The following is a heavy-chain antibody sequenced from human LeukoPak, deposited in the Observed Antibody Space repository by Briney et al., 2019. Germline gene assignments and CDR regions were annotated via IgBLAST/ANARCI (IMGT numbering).Heavy chain of an antibody. CDR1: GFTLSGPS. CDR2: IRSKVNSYAT. V-gene: IGHV3-73*01. J-gene: IGHJ3*02. Sequence: GGSLRLSCAASGFTLSGPSMHWVRQASGKGLEWVGRIRSKVNSYATAYAASGKGRFTISRDDSKNTAYLQMNSLKTEDTAVYYCSRRSDILSGEAFDIWGQGTMVTVSS. D-gene: IGHD3-9*01. CDR3: SRRSDILSGEAFDI.